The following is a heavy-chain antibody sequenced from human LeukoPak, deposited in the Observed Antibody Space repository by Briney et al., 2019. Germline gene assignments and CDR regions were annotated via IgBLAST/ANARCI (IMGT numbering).Heavy chain of an antibody. Sequence: PGGSLRLSCAASGFTFSSYSMNWVRQAPGKGLEWVSSISSSSSYIYYADSVKGRFTISRDNAKNSLYLQMNSLRAEDTAVYYCATRQSSIAVAGIDYWGQGTLVTVSS. CDR3: ATRQSSIAVAGIDY. D-gene: IGHD6-19*01. J-gene: IGHJ4*02. CDR2: ISSSSSYI. V-gene: IGHV3-21*01. CDR1: GFTFSSYS.